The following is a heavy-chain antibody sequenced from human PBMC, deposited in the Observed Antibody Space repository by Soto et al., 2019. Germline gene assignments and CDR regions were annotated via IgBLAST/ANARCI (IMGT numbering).Heavy chain of an antibody. D-gene: IGHD1-7*01. Sequence: QVQLVQSGAEVKKPGASVKVSCKASGYTFTGYYMHWVRQAPGQGLEWMGWINPNSGGTNYAKKFQGRVTMTRDKSISTAYMELSRLRTDDTAVYYCARGSGYNWNYVGWFDPRDQGTLVTV. J-gene: IGHJ5*02. V-gene: IGHV1-2*02. CDR3: ARGSGYNWNYVGWFDP. CDR1: GYTFTGYY. CDR2: INPNSGGT.